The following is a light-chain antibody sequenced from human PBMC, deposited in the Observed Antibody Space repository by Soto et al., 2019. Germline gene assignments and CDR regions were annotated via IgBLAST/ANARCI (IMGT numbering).Light chain of an antibody. V-gene: IGLV2-23*01. CDR1: ISDVGNYHL. J-gene: IGLJ3*02. Sequence: QSVLTQPASVSGSPGQSITISCIGIISDVGNYHLVSWYQQHPGKAPKLMIYEGSKRPSGVSNRFSGSKSGNPASLTISGLQAEDEADYYCCAYAGSSTLGFGGGTKLTVL. CDR2: EGS. CDR3: CAYAGSSTLG.